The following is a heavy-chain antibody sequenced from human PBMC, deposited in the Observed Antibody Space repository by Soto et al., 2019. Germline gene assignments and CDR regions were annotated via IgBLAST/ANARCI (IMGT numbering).Heavy chain of an antibody. D-gene: IGHD6-13*01. CDR2: ISSSSSYI. Sequence: PGGSLRLSCAASGFTFSSYSMNWVRQAPGKGLEWVSSISSSSSYIYYADSVKGRFTISRDNAKNSLYLQMNSLRAEDTAVYSCARGSPSSSSRWPQIDYWGQGTLVTVSS. CDR1: GFTFSSYS. V-gene: IGHV3-21*01. J-gene: IGHJ4*02. CDR3: ARGSPSSSSRWPQIDY.